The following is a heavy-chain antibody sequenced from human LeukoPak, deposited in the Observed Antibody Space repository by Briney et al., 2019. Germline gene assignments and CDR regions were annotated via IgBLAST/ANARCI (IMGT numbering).Heavy chain of an antibody. D-gene: IGHD6-13*01. CDR1: GYTFTGYY. Sequence: ASVKVSCKASGYTFTGYYMHWVRQAPGQGLEWMGWINPNSGGTNYAQKFQGRVTMTRDTSISTAYMELSSLRSEDTAVYYCARAEDSSSWGASYYYYGMDVWGQGTTVTVSS. V-gene: IGHV1-2*02. J-gene: IGHJ6*02. CDR3: ARAEDSSSWGASYYYYGMDV. CDR2: INPNSGGT.